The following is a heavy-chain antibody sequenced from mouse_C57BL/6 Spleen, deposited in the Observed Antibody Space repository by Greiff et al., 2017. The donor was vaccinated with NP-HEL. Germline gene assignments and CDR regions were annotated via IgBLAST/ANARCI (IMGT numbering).Heavy chain of an antibody. CDR1: GYTFTSYW. D-gene: IGHD3-2*02. V-gene: IGHV1-69*01. CDR2: IDPSDSYT. CDR3: ARGAQATLYYFDY. J-gene: IGHJ2*01. Sequence: QVQLQQPGAELVMPGASVKLSCKASGYTFTSYWMHWVKQRPGQGLEWIGEIDPSDSYTNYNQKFKGKSTLTVDKSSSTAYMQLSSLTSEDSAVYYGARGAQATLYYFDYWGQGTTLTVSS.